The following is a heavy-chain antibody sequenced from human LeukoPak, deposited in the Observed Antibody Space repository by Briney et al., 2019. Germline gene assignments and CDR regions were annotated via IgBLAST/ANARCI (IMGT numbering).Heavy chain of an antibody. CDR1: GDSINSSSYY. D-gene: IGHD4/OR15-4a*01. J-gene: IGHJ4*02. V-gene: IGHV4-39*01. CDR3: ARRALNYGGHFDS. CDR2: IYYSGST. Sequence: KTSETLSLTCTVSGDSINSSSYYWGWIRQPPGKGLEWIGSIYYSGSTFYNPSLKSRVTISVDTSKNQFSLKLTSVTAADTAVYYCARRALNYGGHFDSWGQGTLVTVSS.